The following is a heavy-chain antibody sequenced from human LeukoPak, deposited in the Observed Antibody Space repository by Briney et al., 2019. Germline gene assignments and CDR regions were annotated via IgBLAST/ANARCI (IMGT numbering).Heavy chain of an antibody. Sequence: GESLKISCKGSGYSFTTYWIGWVRQMPEKGLEWMGIIYPGDSNTRYNPSFEGQVTISADKSINTAYLQWSSLKASDTAMYYCARDTRYHYDYWGQGTLVTVSS. CDR3: ARDTRYHYDY. CDR1: GYSFTTYW. CDR2: IYPGDSNT. D-gene: IGHD1-1*01. V-gene: IGHV5-51*01. J-gene: IGHJ4*02.